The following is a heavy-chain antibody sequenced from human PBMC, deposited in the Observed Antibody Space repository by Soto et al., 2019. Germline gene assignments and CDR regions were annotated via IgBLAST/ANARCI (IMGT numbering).Heavy chain of an antibody. Sequence: KTSETLSLTCAVSGYSISSGYYWGWIRQPPGKGLEWIGSIYHSGSTYYNPSLKSRVTISVDTSKNQFSLKLSSVTAADTAVYYCARVFVVVVAATNNWFDPWGQGTLVTVSS. D-gene: IGHD2-15*01. J-gene: IGHJ5*02. CDR3: ARVFVVVVAATNNWFDP. CDR2: IYHSGST. V-gene: IGHV4-38-2*01. CDR1: GYSISSGYY.